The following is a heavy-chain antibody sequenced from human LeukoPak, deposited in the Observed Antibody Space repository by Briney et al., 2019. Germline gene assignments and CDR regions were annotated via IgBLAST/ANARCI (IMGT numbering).Heavy chain of an antibody. CDR2: SKSDGTTT. CDR3: ARGYPTATTHFDY. J-gene: IGHJ4*02. D-gene: IGHD4-17*01. Sequence: PGGSLRLSCAASGFTFSSYWMHWVRHAPGKGLVWVARSKSDGTTTSYVDSVKGRFTISRDNAKNTLYLQMNSLRAEDTAVYYCARGYPTATTHFDYWGQGTLVTVSS. V-gene: IGHV3-74*01. CDR1: GFTFSSYW.